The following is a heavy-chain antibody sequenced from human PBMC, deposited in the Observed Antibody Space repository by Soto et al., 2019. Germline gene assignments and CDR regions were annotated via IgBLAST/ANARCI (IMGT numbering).Heavy chain of an antibody. J-gene: IGHJ6*03. CDR2: IRSKANSYAT. Sequence: GGSLRLSCAASGFTFSGSAMHWVRQASGKGLEWVGRIRSKANSYATAYAASVKGRFTISRDDSKNTAYLQMNSLKTEDTAVYYCTRHVAQGDYYYYYMDVWGKGTTVTVSS. CDR3: TRHVAQGDYYYYYMDV. D-gene: IGHD3-16*01. CDR1: GFTFSGSA. V-gene: IGHV3-73*01.